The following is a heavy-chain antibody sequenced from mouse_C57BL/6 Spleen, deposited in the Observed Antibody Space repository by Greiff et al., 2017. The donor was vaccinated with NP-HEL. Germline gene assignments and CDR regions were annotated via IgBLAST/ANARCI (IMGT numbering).Heavy chain of an antibody. D-gene: IGHD1-1*01. CDR2: ISRGSSTI. CDR1: GFTFSDYG. V-gene: IGHV5-17*01. Sequence: EVKLVESGGGLVKPGGSLKLSCAASGFTFSDYGMHWVRQAPEKGLEWVAYISRGSSTIYYADTVKGRFTISRDNAKNTLFLQMTSLRSEDTAMYYCARQRIYYYGSLDYWGQGTTLTVSS. J-gene: IGHJ2*01. CDR3: ARQRIYYYGSLDY.